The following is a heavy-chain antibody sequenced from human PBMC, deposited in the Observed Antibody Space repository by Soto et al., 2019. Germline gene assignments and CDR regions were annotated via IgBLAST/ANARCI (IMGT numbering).Heavy chain of an antibody. D-gene: IGHD3-10*01. J-gene: IGHJ3*02. V-gene: IGHV3-74*01. CDR2: INNDGSST. CDR3: VKRGVIGSVDAFDI. CDR1: GFTFSSYW. Sequence: GGSLRLSCAASGFTFSSYWMHWVRQAPGEGLVWVSRINNDGSSTVYADSVRGRFTISRDNAKNTLYLQMNSLRAEDMAVYYCVKRGVIGSVDAFDIWGQGTMVTVSS.